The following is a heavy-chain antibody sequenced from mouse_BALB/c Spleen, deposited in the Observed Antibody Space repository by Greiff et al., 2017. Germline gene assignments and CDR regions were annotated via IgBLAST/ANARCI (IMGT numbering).Heavy chain of an antibody. CDR2: IWSGGST. Sequence: VMLVESGPGLVQPSQSLSITCTVSGFSLTSYGVHWVRQSPGKGLEWLGVIWSGGSTDYNAAFISRLSISKDNSKSQVFFKMNSLQANDTAIYYCARNQYYGSSYAMDYWGQGTSVTVSS. CDR1: GFSLTSYG. CDR3: ARNQYYGSSYAMDY. V-gene: IGHV2-2*02. J-gene: IGHJ4*01. D-gene: IGHD1-1*01.